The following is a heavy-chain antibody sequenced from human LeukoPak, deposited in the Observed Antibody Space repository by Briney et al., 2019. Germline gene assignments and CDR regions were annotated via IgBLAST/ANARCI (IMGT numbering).Heavy chain of an antibody. V-gene: IGHV1-8*01. J-gene: IGHJ3*02. CDR2: TNPNSGET. CDR1: GYNFITYD. D-gene: IGHD5-12*01. CDR3: TRVPRTEVAI. Sequence: GASVKVSCKASGYNFITYDINWVRQATGQGLEWLGYTNPNSGETVYAQKFQGRVTLTTDTSISTAFMELSSLTSEDTGIYYCTRVPRTEVAIWGQGTMVTVSS.